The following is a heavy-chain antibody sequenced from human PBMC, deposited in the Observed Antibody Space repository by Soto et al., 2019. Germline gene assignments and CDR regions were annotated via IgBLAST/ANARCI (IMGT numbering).Heavy chain of an antibody. Sequence: SETLSLTCTVSGDSVTSVSDYWSWIRQPPGKGLEWIGYIYYSGSTYYNPSLKSRVTISVDTSKNQFSLKLSSVTAADTAVYYCARVRNGYSSSWYFDYWGQGTLVTVSS. CDR2: IYYSGST. V-gene: IGHV4-30-4*01. CDR3: ARVRNGYSSSWYFDY. CDR1: GDSVTSVSDY. J-gene: IGHJ4*02. D-gene: IGHD6-13*01.